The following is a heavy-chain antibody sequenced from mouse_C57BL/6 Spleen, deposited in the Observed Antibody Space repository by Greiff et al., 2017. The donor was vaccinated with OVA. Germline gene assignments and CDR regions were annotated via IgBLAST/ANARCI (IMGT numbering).Heavy chain of an antibody. D-gene: IGHD3-3*01. CDR3: ARSGTAWYIEV. CDR1: GYAFSSSW. V-gene: IGHV1-82*01. CDR2: IYPGDGDT. J-gene: IGHJ1*03. Sequence: VQLQQSGPELVKPGASVKISCKASGYAFSSSWMNWVKQRPGKGLEWIGRIYPGDGDTNYNGKFKGKATLTADKSSSTAYMQLSSLTSEDSAVYFCARSGTAWYIEVWGTGSTVTVSS.